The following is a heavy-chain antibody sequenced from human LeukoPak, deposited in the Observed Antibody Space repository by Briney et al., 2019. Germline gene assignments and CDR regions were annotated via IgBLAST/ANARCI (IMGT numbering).Heavy chain of an antibody. CDR2: VYHTGHT. CDR3: ASDYGGYYYYYGMDV. CDR1: GDSISGYY. V-gene: IGHV4-4*08. J-gene: IGHJ6*02. Sequence: SETLSLTCTVSGDSISGYYWSWIRQPPGKGLEWIGYVYHTGHTHYSPSLKSRVTVSLDTSRNQVSLKLSSVTAADTAVYYCASDYGGYYYYYGMDVWGQGTTVTVSS. D-gene: IGHD3-10*01.